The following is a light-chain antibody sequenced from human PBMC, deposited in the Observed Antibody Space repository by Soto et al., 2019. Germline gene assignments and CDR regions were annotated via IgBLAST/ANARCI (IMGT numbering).Light chain of an antibody. J-gene: IGKJ1*01. CDR3: QHYKTFPWT. Sequence: DIQMTQSPSTLSASVVDRVIITCRASQNIGRWLAWYQQRPGKAPRLLIYQTSSLESWVPSRFGGSGSGTEFTLTISSLQADEFATYYCQHYKTFPWTFGQGTKVEIK. CDR2: QTS. CDR1: QNIGRW. V-gene: IGKV1-5*03.